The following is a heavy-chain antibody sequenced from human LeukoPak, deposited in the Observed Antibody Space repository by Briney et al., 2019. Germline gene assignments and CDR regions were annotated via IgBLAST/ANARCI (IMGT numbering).Heavy chain of an antibody. CDR2: MDYSGST. CDR1: GGSISDYY. Sequence: SETLSLTCTVSGGSISDYYWTWIRQSPGTGLEWIGYMDYSGSTAYNSSLKSRVTISIDTSKKQFSLELSSVTAADTAIYFCARRKRGSGGPFDYWGQGTLVTVSS. J-gene: IGHJ4*02. CDR3: ARRKRGSGGPFDY. D-gene: IGHD6-19*01. V-gene: IGHV4-59*08.